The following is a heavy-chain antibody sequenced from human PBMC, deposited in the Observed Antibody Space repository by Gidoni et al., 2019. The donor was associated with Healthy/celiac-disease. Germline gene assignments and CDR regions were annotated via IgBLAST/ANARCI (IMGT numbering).Heavy chain of an antibody. CDR3: ASSPSGTYSSGF. V-gene: IGHV3-23*01. Sequence: EAQLLESGGGLVQPGGSLRLACAASGFPFSSYAMTWVRQAPGKGLDWVSSISGCGVSTYYADSVKGRFTISRDNAQNTLYLQMNSLRADDTAMYFCASSPSGTYSSGFWGQGTLVTVSS. CDR2: ISGCGVST. CDR1: GFPFSSYA. D-gene: IGHD1-26*01. J-gene: IGHJ4*02.